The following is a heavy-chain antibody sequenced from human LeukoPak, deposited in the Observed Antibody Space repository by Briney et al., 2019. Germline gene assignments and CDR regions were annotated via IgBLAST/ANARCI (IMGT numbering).Heavy chain of an antibody. Sequence: ASVKVSCKASGYTFTGYYMHWVRQAPGQGLEWMGWINPNSGGTNYAQKFQGWVTMTRDTSINTAYIELSRLRSDDTAVYYCARDTYSGYDSSSLHFWGQGTLVTVSS. D-gene: IGHD5-12*01. CDR3: ARDTYSGYDSSSLHF. CDR2: INPNSGGT. V-gene: IGHV1-2*04. CDR1: GYTFTGYY. J-gene: IGHJ4*02.